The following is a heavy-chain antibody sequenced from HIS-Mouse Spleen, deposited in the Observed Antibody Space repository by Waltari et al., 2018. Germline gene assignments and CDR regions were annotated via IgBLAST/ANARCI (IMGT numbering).Heavy chain of an antibody. V-gene: IGHV3-30*18. CDR1: GFTFSSYG. D-gene: IGHD3-10*01. Sequence: QVQLVESGGGVVQPGRSLRLSCAASGFTFSSYGMHWVRQAPGKGMEWGAFISYIGSNKAHSDSVKGRFTSSRDNSKNTLYLQMNSLRAEDTAVYYCAKKPPPLPVRDAFDIWGQGTMVTVSS. J-gene: IGHJ3*02. CDR3: AKKPPPLPVRDAFDI. CDR2: ISYIGSNK.